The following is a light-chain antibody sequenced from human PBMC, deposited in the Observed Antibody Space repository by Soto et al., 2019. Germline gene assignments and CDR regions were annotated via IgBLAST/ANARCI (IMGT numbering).Light chain of an antibody. CDR2: LNSDGSH. Sequence: QPVLTQSPSASASLGASVKLTCTLSSGHSSYAIAWHQQQPEKGPRYLMKLNSDGSHSKGDGIPDRFSGASSGAERYLTISSLQSEDEADYSCQTWGTGIGVFGGGTKVTVL. CDR1: SGHSSYA. V-gene: IGLV4-69*01. J-gene: IGLJ3*02. CDR3: QTWGTGIGV.